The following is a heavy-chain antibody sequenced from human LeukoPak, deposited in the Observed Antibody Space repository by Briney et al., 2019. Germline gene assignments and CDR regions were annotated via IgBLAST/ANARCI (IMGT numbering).Heavy chain of an antibody. D-gene: IGHD6-19*01. Sequence: GGSLRLSCAASGFTFSSYSMNWVRQAPGKGLEWVSSISSSSSYIYYADSVKGRFTISRDNAKNSLYLQMNSLRAEDTAVYYCAKEVAVAGTPFDYWGQGTLVTVSS. CDR2: ISSSSSYI. V-gene: IGHV3-21*04. J-gene: IGHJ4*02. CDR3: AKEVAVAGTPFDY. CDR1: GFTFSSYS.